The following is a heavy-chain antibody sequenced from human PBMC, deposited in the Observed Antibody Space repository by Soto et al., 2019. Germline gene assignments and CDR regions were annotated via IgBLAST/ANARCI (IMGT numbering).Heavy chain of an antibody. D-gene: IGHD6-19*01. CDR2: IKQDGSEK. CDR1: GFTFSTYW. CDR3: ARGLGYTSGWYYCDY. V-gene: IGHV3-7*01. Sequence: EVQLVESGGGLVQPGGCLRLSCAASGFTFSTYWMTWVRQAPGKGLEWVANIKQDGSEKYYVDSVKGRFTISSDNAKKSLYLQMNSLRAEDTAVYYCARGLGYTSGWYYCDYWGQGTLVTVSS. J-gene: IGHJ4*02.